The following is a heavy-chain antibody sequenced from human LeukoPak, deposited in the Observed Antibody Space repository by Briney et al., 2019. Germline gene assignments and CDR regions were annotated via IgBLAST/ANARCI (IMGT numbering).Heavy chain of an antibody. V-gene: IGHV3-30*03. Sequence: GGSLRLSCAASGFTFSTYGMHWVRQAPGKGLEWVAVISYDGSNEYFVDSVKGRFTISRDNSRNILFLQMNSLRPEDTAVYYCARDLGVGAYLLFDYISSGLDSWGQGTLVTVSP. CDR3: ARDLGVGAYLLFDYISSGLDS. CDR1: GFTFSTYG. J-gene: IGHJ4*02. CDR2: ISYDGSNE. D-gene: IGHD6-6*01.